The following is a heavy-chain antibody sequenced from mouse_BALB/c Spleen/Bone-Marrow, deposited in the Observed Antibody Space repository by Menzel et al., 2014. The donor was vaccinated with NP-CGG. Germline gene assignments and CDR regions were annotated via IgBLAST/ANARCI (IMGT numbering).Heavy chain of an antibody. J-gene: IGHJ2*01. Sequence: AQLVESGAELVKPGASVKMSCKASDYTFTSYNMHWVKQTPGQGLEWIGAIYPGNGDTSYNQKFKGKATLTADKSSSTAYMQLSSLTSEDSAVYYCARDGLDYWGQGTTLTVSS. D-gene: IGHD2-3*01. CDR3: ARDGLDY. CDR1: DYTFTSYN. CDR2: IYPGNGDT. V-gene: IGHV1-12*01.